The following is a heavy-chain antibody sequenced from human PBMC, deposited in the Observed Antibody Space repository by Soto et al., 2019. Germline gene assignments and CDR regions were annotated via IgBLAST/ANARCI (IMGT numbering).Heavy chain of an antibody. J-gene: IGHJ4*02. Sequence: EVQLLESGGGLVQPGGSLRLSCAASGFTFSSYAMRWVRQAPVKGLEWVSAISGSGDSTYYADPVQGRFTISSDNSKSPLYLQMNSLRAEDTAVYYCARRGSGSYDDYWGQGTRVTVSS. CDR2: ISGSGDST. CDR3: ARRGSGSYDDY. V-gene: IGHV3-23*01. D-gene: IGHD1-26*01. CDR1: GFTFSSYA.